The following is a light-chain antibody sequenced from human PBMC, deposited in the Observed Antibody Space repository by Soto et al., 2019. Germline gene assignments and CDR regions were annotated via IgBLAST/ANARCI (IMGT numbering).Light chain of an antibody. V-gene: IGKV1-5*03. J-gene: IGKJ2*01. CDR1: QTVSVW. Sequence: DIQMTQSPSTLSASVGDGVTIACRASQTVSVWLTWYQQKPGKAPKLLLYKSSILESGVPSRFSGNGSETDFTLTINSLQPDDIGTYYCQQYSSYPYTFGQGTKLEIK. CDR3: QQYSSYPYT. CDR2: KSS.